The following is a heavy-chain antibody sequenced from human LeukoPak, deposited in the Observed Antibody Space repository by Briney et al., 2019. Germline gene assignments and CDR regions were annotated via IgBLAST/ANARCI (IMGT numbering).Heavy chain of an antibody. Sequence: PSETLSLTCAVYGGSFSGYYWSWIRQPPGKGLEWIGEINHSGSTNYNPSLKSRVTISVDTSKNQFSLKLSSVTAADTAVYYCARGGYYGSGSYSNIDYWGQGTLVTVSS. CDR3: ARGGYYGSGSYSNIDY. CDR1: GGSFSGYY. J-gene: IGHJ4*02. CDR2: INHSGST. D-gene: IGHD3-10*01. V-gene: IGHV4-34*01.